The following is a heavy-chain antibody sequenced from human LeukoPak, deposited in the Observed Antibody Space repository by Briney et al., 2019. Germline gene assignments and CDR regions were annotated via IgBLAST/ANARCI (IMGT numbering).Heavy chain of an antibody. V-gene: IGHV3-21*01. CDR3: ARTSSVTPTPSFDS. J-gene: IGHJ4*02. CDR1: GFTFRNSY. CDR2: ISSSSSYI. D-gene: IGHD4-17*01. Sequence: PGGSLRLFCAASGFTFRNSYIHWVRHAPGKGLEWGSSISSSSSYIYYPDSVKGRFTISRDNAKNSLYLQMNSLRAEDTAVYYCARTSSVTPTPSFDSWGQGTLVTVSS.